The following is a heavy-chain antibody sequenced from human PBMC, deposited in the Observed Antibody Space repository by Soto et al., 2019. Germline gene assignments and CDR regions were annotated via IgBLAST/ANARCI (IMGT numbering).Heavy chain of an antibody. V-gene: IGHV4-59*01. J-gene: IGHJ4*02. CDR1: GGSISSYY. CDR3: ASGDYPPASDY. Sequence: PSETLSLTCTVPGGSISSYYWSWIRQPPGKGLEWIGYIYYSGSTNYNPSLKSRVTISVDTSKNQFSLKLSSVTAADTAVYYCASGDYPPASDYWGQGTLVTVSS. CDR2: IYYSGST. D-gene: IGHD4-17*01.